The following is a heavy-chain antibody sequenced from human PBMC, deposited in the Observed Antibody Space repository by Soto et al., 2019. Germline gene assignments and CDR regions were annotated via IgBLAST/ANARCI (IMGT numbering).Heavy chain of an antibody. J-gene: IGHJ4*02. D-gene: IGHD2-15*01. CDR3: ARLLLSIARFDY. CDR1: GGSISSGGYY. Sequence: SETLSLTCTVSGGSISSGGYYWGWIRQPPGRGLEWIGSIYYSGSTYYNPSLKSRVTISVDTSKNQFSLKLSSVTAADTAVYYCARLLLSIARFDYWGQGTLVTVSS. V-gene: IGHV4-39*01. CDR2: IYYSGST.